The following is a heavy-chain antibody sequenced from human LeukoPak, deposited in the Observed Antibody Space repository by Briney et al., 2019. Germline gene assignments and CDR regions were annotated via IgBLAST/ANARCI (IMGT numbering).Heavy chain of an antibody. D-gene: IGHD3-22*01. J-gene: IGHJ4*02. CDR1: GYTFTSYG. V-gene: IGHV1-18*01. CDR2: ISAYNGNT. CDR3: ARAEDSSGYYSFDY. Sequence: ASVKVSCKASGYTFTSYGISWVRQAPGQGLEWMGWISAYNGNTNYAQKPQGRVTMTTDTSTSTAYMELRSLRSDDTAVYYCARAEDSSGYYSFDYWGQGTLVTVSS.